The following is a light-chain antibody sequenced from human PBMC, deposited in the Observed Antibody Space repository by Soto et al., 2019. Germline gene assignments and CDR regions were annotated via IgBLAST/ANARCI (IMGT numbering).Light chain of an antibody. CDR2: DVS. V-gene: IGLV2-11*01. CDR1: SSDVAGYDF. CDR3: CAYAGDLAL. Sequence: QSALTQPRSVSGSPGQSVTISCTGTSSDVAGYDFVSWYQQHPGKAPKLMISDVSKRPSGVPDRFSGSKSGNTASLTISGIQAEDEADYYCCAYAGDLALFGGGTQLTVL. J-gene: IGLJ2*01.